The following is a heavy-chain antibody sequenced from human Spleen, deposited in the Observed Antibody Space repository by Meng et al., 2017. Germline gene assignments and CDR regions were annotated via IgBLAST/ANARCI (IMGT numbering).Heavy chain of an antibody. CDR1: GFTFSNYA. CDR3: ARDWGGLGMFDY. D-gene: IGHD3-16*01. CDR2: ISSDGSNT. Sequence: QVELVESGGGVVQPGRSLRLSCAASGFTFSNYAVHWVRQAPGKGLEWVALISSDGSNTFYADSVRGRFTISRDNSKHTLYLQMNSLRAEDTAVYYCARDWGGLGMFDYWGQGTLVTVSS. V-gene: IGHV3-30*01. J-gene: IGHJ4*02.